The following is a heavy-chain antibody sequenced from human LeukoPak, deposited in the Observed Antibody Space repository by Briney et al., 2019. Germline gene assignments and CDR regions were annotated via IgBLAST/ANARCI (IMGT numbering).Heavy chain of an antibody. D-gene: IGHD3/OR15-3a*01. J-gene: IGHJ2*01. CDR2: IRGKANKYAT. V-gene: IGHV3-73*01. CDR3: TSPKNLDWERYFDL. CDR1: GFTFSSYG. Sequence: GGSLRLSCAASGFTFSSYGMHWVRQAPGKGLEWVGRIRGKANKYATAYAASVKGRFTISRDDSENTAFLQMNSLKTEDTAIYYCTSPKNLDWERYFDLWGRGTLVTVSS.